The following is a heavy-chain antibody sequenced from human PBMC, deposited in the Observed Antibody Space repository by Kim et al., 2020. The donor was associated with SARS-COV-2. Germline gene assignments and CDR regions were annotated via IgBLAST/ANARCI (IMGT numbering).Heavy chain of an antibody. CDR1: GFTFDDYA. CDR2: ISWNSGSI. J-gene: IGHJ4*02. Sequence: GGSLRLSCAASGFTFDDYAMHWVRQAPGKGLEWVSGISWNSGSIGYADSVKGRFTISRDNAKNSLYLQMNSLRAEDTALYYCAKEGSGWSSYYFDYWGQGTLGTVSS. CDR3: AKEGSGWSSYYFDY. V-gene: IGHV3-9*01. D-gene: IGHD6-19*01.